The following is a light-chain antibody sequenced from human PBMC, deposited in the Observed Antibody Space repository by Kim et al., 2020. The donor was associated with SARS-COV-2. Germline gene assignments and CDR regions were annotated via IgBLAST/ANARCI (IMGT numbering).Light chain of an antibody. Sequence: ASVSDRVTITCRASQSISSWLAWYQQKPGKAPKLLIYRASSLQSGVPSRFSGSGSGTEFTLTISSLQPDDFATYYCQQYNSYSRTFGQVTKVDIK. V-gene: IGKV1-5*03. CDR3: QQYNSYSRT. CDR1: QSISSW. J-gene: IGKJ1*01. CDR2: RAS.